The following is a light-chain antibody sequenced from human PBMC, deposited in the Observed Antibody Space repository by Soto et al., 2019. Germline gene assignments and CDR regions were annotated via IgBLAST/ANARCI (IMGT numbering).Light chain of an antibody. CDR2: KAS. CDR3: QQYSTYTPRT. CDR1: QSISIW. Sequence: DIQITQSPSTLSASVGDRVTITCRASQSISIWLAWYQQKPGKAPKILIYKASSLESGVPSRFSGSGSGTEFTLTISSLXPDDFATYYCQQYSTYTPRTFGQGTKVDIK. J-gene: IGKJ1*01. V-gene: IGKV1-5*03.